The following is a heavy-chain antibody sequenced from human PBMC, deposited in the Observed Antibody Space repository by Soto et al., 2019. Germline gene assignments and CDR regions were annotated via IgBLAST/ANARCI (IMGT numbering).Heavy chain of an antibody. Sequence: QVQLVESGGGVVQPGRSLRLSCAASGFTFSSYAMHWVRQAPGKGLEWVAVISYDGSNKYYADSVKGRFTISRDNSKNTLYLQMNSLRAEDTAVYYCARDQKQQLVLDYWGQGTLVTVPS. CDR1: GFTFSSYA. J-gene: IGHJ4*02. V-gene: IGHV3-30-3*01. D-gene: IGHD6-13*01. CDR3: ARDQKQQLVLDY. CDR2: ISYDGSNK.